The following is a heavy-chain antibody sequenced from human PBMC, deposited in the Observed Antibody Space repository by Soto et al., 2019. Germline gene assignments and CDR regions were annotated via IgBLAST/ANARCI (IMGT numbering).Heavy chain of an antibody. CDR3: ARDKAGYCSSTSCFSPLAP. D-gene: IGHD2-2*01. CDR1: GFTFSSYA. CDR2: ISSNGGST. Sequence: EVQLVESGGGLVQPGGSLRLSCAASGFTFSSYAMHWVRQAPGKGLEYVSAISSNGGSTYYANSVKGRFTISRDNSKNTLYLQMGSLRAEDMAVYYCARDKAGYCSSTSCFSPLAPWGQGTLVTVSS. V-gene: IGHV3-64*01. J-gene: IGHJ5*02.